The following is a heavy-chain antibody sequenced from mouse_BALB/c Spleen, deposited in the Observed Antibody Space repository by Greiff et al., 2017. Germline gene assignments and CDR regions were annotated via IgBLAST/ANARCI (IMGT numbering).Heavy chain of an antibody. CDR3: ARSDGYYAMDY. D-gene: IGHD2-3*01. CDR2: ISSGSSTI. J-gene: IGHJ4*01. Sequence: EVKLVESGGGLVQPGGSRKLSCAASGFTFSSFGMHWVRQAPEKGLEWVAYISSGSSTIYYADTVKGRFTISRDNPKNTLFLQMTSLRSEDTAMYYCARSDGYYAMDYWGQGTSVTVSA. V-gene: IGHV5-17*02. CDR1: GFTFSSFG.